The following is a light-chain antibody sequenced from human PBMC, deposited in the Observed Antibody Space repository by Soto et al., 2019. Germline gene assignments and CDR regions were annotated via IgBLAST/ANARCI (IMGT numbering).Light chain of an antibody. V-gene: IGKV3-11*01. J-gene: IGKJ1*01. Sequence: EIVLTQSPATLSLSPGERATLSCRASQSISLAIAWYQHKPGQAPRLLIFDASKRATGIPARFRGSGSGTDFTLSISSLEPEDSAVYYCQQRTDRPPWTFGQGTKVESK. CDR3: QQRTDRPPWT. CDR1: QSISLA. CDR2: DAS.